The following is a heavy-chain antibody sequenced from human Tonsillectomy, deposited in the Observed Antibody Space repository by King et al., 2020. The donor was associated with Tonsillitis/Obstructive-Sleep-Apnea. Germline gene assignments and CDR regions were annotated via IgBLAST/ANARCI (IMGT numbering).Heavy chain of an antibody. CDR3: ATTWGESNWFDP. V-gene: IGHV1-24*01. CDR1: GYTLTELS. J-gene: IGHJ5*02. CDR2: FDPEDGET. Sequence: QSQLVQSGAEVKKPGASVKVSCKVSGYTLTELSMHWVRQAPGKGVEWMGGFDPEDGETIYAQKFQGRVTMTEDTSTDTAYMELSSLRSEDTAVYYCATTWGESNWFDPWGQGTLVTVSS. D-gene: IGHD3-16*01.